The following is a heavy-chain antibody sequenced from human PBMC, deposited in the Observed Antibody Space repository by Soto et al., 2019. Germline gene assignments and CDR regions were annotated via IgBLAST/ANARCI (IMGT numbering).Heavy chain of an antibody. CDR3: AREVGHMDV. CDR1: GYTFTTDG. J-gene: IGHJ6*02. D-gene: IGHD2-2*01. CDR2: VSPYNGDT. Sequence: ASVKVSFKTSGYTFTTDGINWGRQATGQGLEWMGWVSPYNGDTTYAQNFQGRVTMTTDTSTRTAYMELRSLRSDDTAVYYCAREVGHMDVWGQGTTVTVSS. V-gene: IGHV1-18*04.